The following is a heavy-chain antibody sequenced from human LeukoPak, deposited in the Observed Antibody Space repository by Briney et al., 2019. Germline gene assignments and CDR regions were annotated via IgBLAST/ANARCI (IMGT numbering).Heavy chain of an antibody. V-gene: IGHV4-30-4*01. D-gene: IGHD3-22*01. CDR3: VSFYDSSGYYRQYHFDY. J-gene: IGHJ4*02. CDR2: IYYSGRT. CDR1: GAPISTGHYY. Sequence: SETLSLTCTVSGAPISTGHYYCNWIRQSPGKGLEWIGYIYYSGRTYYNPSLKSRVTISLDTSKNQFSLKLSSVTAADTAVYYCVSFYDSSGYYRQYHFDYWGQGALVTVSS.